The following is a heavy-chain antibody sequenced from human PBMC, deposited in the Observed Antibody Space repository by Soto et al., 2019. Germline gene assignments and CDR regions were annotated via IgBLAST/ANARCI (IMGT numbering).Heavy chain of an antibody. D-gene: IGHD5-18*01. Sequence: QLQLVESGGGVVQPGRSLRLSCAASGFTFSSSGMHWVRQAPGKGLEWVAVISYDGSNKYYADSVKGRFTISRDNSKNTLYLQMNSLRAEDTAVYYCAKTWIQLWPRYGMDVWGQGTTVTVSS. V-gene: IGHV3-30*18. J-gene: IGHJ6*02. CDR1: GFTFSSSG. CDR3: AKTWIQLWPRYGMDV. CDR2: ISYDGSNK.